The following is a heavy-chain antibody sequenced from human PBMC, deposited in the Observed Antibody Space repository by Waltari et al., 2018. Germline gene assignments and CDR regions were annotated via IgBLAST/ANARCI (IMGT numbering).Heavy chain of an antibody. CDR3: ARTDCSSTSCYTPNDAFDI. V-gene: IGHV1-69*02. CDR2: IIPILGIA. CDR1: GGTFSSYT. J-gene: IGHJ3*02. Sequence: QVQLVQSGAEVKKPGSSVKVSCKASGGTFSSYTLSWVRQAPGQGLEWMGRIIPILGIANYAQKFQGRVTITADKSTSTAYMELSSLRSEDTAVYYGARTDCSSTSCYTPNDAFDIWGQGTMVTVSS. D-gene: IGHD2-2*02.